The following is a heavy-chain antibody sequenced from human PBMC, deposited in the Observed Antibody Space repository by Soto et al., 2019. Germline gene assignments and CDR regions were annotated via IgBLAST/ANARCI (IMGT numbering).Heavy chain of an antibody. J-gene: IGHJ5*02. V-gene: IGHV4-4*07. CDR1: GGSIISYY. D-gene: IGHD3-3*01. Sequence: TSETLSLTCTVSGGSIISYYWSWIRQPAGKGLEWIGRIYTSGSTNYNPSLKSRVTMSVDTSKNQFSLKLSSVTAADTAVYYCARDFWSGYYEDWFDPWGQGTLVTVPQ. CDR2: IYTSGST. CDR3: ARDFWSGYYEDWFDP.